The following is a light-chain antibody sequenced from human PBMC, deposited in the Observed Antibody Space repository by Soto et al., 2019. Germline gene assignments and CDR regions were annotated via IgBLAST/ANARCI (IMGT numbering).Light chain of an antibody. CDR1: QSISSW. V-gene: IGKV1-5*03. CDR3: QQYNSYPRT. CDR2: KAS. Sequence: DIQMTQSPSTLSASVGDRVTITCRASQSISSWLAWYQQKPGKAPKLLIYKASSLESGVPSRFRGSGSGTHFTLTISSLQPDDFAAYYCQQYNSYPRTFGHGTKVEIK. J-gene: IGKJ1*01.